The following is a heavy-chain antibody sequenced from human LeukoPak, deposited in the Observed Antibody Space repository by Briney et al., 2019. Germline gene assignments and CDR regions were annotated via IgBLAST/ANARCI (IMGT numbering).Heavy chain of an antibody. D-gene: IGHD1-26*01. J-gene: IGHJ4*02. CDR2: ISSSGNTI. Sequence: GGSLRLSCAASGFTFSNYNMNWVRQVPGKGLEWVSYISSSGNTIYYADSVKGRFTISRDNAKNSLYLQMNSLRAEDTAVYYCATESGTYSGTCFDYWGQGTLVTVSS. CDR3: ATESGTYSGTCFDY. V-gene: IGHV3-48*01. CDR1: GFTFSNYN.